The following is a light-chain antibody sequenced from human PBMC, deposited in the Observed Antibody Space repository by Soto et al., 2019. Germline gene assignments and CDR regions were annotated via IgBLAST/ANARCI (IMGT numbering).Light chain of an antibody. J-gene: IGLJ2*01. CDR2: DVT. V-gene: IGLV2-14*03. CDR1: SSDIGGYKY. CDR3: SSYTNGGTLYVV. Sequence: QSALTQPASVSGSPGQSITISCTGTSSDIGGYKYVSWYQQHPGKAPKLIIYDVTNRPSGVSDRFSGSKSGNTASLTISGLQAEDEADYCCSSYTNGGTLYVVFGGGTKLTVL.